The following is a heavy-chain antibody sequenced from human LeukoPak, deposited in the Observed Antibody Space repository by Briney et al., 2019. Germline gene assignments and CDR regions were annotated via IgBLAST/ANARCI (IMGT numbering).Heavy chain of an antibody. J-gene: IGHJ3*02. CDR1: GYTFTGYY. V-gene: IGHV1-2*02. D-gene: IGHD3-10*01. CDR2: INPNSGGT. CDR3: ARVMWFGELPAGNAFDI. Sequence: ASVKVSCKASGYTFTGYYMHWVRQAPGQGLEWMGWINPNSGGTNYAQKLQGRVTMTRDTSISTAYMELSRLRSDDTAVYYCARVMWFGELPAGNAFDIWGQGTMVTVSS.